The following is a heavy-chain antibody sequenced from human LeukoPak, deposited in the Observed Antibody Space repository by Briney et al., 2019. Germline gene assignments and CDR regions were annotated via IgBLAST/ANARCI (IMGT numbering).Heavy chain of an antibody. J-gene: IGHJ5*02. CDR3: ARSGVVVDALERGVANWFDP. D-gene: IGHD2-15*01. CDR2: ISSSSGYI. CDR1: GFTSRSNA. V-gene: IGHV3-21*01. Sequence: GGSLRLSCAASGFTSRSNAINWVRQAPGKGLEWVSSISSSSGYIHYADSVKGRFTISRDNAKNSLYLQMNSLRAEDTAVYYCARSGVVVDALERGVANWFDPWGQGALVTVSS.